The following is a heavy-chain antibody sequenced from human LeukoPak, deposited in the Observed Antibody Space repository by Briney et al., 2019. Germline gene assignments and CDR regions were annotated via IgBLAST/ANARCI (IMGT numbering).Heavy chain of an antibody. J-gene: IGHJ4*02. D-gene: IGHD6-19*01. CDR1: GFTFSKYW. V-gene: IGHV3-74*01. CDR2: INTDGTVT. CDR3: ATKQWLAPPPDS. Sequence: GGSLRLSCAASGFTFSKYWMLWVRQAPGKGLESVSRINTDGTVTTYADSVKGRFTVSRDNADNTMFMQMNSVRDEDTAVYYCATKQWLAPPPDSWGQGTPVTVSS.